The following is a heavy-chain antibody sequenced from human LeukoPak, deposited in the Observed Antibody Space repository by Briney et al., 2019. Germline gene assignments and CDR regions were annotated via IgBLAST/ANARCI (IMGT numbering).Heavy chain of an antibody. CDR3: AKGQGVLWFGEEDY. CDR1: GFTFSSYS. Sequence: GGSLRLSCAASGFTFSSYSMNWVRQAPGKGLEWVSSISSSSSYIYYADSVKGRFTISRDNAKNSLYLQMNSLRAEDTAVYYWAKGQGVLWFGEEDYWGQGTLVTVSS. J-gene: IGHJ4*02. CDR2: ISSSSSYI. D-gene: IGHD3-10*01. V-gene: IGHV3-21*01.